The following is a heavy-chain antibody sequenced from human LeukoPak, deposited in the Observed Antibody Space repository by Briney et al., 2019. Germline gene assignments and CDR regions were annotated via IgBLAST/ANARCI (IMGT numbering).Heavy chain of an antibody. V-gene: IGHV4-34*01. CDR2: INHSGST. CDR1: GGSFSGYY. D-gene: IGHD3-10*01. J-gene: IGHJ4*02. CDR3: ARFGVLGPYGSGSYYYFDY. Sequence: SETLSLTCAVYGGSFSGYYWSWIRQPPGKGLEWIGEINHSGSTNYNPSLKSRVIISVDTSKNQFSLKLSSVTAADTAVYYCARFGVLGPYGSGSYYYFDYWGQGTLVTVSS.